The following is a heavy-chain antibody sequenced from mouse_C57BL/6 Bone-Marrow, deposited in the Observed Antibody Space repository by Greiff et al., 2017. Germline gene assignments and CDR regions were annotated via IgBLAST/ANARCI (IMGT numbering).Heavy chain of an antibody. CDR3: ARTAYYSNYDAMDY. D-gene: IGHD2-5*01. V-gene: IGHV1-69*01. Sequence: QVQLQQSGAELVMPGASVKLSCKASGYTFTSYWMHWVKQRPGQGLEWIGEIDPSDSYTNYNQKFKGKSTLTVDKSSSTAYMQLSSLTYEDSAVYYCARTAYYSNYDAMDYWGQGTSVTVSS. CDR2: IDPSDSYT. CDR1: GYTFTSYW. J-gene: IGHJ4*01.